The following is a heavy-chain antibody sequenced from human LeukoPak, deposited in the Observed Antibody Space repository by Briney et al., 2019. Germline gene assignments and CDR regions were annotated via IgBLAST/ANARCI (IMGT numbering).Heavy chain of an antibody. J-gene: IGHJ4*02. D-gene: IGHD3-10*01. V-gene: IGHV4-34*01. CDR1: GGSFSGYY. CDR3: AKASSYYNSGTLDY. Sequence: SETLSLTCAVYGGSFSGYYWSWIRQPPGKGLEWIGEINHSGSTNYNPSLKSRVTISVDTSKNQFSLKLSSVTAADTAVYYCAKASSYYNSGTLDYWGQGTLVTVSS. CDR2: INHSGST.